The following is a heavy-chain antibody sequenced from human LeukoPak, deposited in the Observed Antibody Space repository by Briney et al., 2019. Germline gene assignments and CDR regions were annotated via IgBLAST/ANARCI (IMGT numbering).Heavy chain of an antibody. Sequence: SETLSLTCTVSGGSISSSSYYWGWIRQPPGKGLEWIGSIYYSGSTYYNPSLKSRVTISVDTSKNQFSLKLSSVTAADTAVYYCARSLVGATHPFDYWGQGTLVTVSS. J-gene: IGHJ4*02. CDR2: IYYSGST. D-gene: IGHD1-26*01. CDR1: GGSISSSSYY. CDR3: ARSLVGATHPFDY. V-gene: IGHV4-39*01.